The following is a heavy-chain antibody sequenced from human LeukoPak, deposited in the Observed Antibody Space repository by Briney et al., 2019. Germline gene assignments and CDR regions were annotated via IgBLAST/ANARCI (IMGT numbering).Heavy chain of an antibody. CDR3: ARLVARYCGGDCDTDAFDI. CDR1: GGSISSYS. Sequence: SETLSLTCSVSGGSISSYSWSWIRQPAVKGLEWIGRMYTSGSTKYNPSLKSRVTMSVDTSKNQFSLKLSSVTAADTAVYYCARLVARYCGGDCDTDAFDIWGQGTMVTVSS. D-gene: IGHD2-21*02. CDR2: MYTSGST. J-gene: IGHJ3*02. V-gene: IGHV4-4*07.